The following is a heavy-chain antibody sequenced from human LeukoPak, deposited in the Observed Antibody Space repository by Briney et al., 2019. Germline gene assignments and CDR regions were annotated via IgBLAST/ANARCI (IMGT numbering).Heavy chain of an antibody. D-gene: IGHD5-18*01. V-gene: IGHV3-7*01. Sequence: GSLRLSCAASAFTFSSFWMSWVRQAPRKGLEWVANMKQDGSEKYYVDSVKGRFNISRDNAKNSLYLQMTSLRADDTAVYYCARVEYSYGSDRFDYWGQGTLVTVSS. CDR3: ARVEYSYGSDRFDY. CDR1: AFTFSSFW. CDR2: MKQDGSEK. J-gene: IGHJ4*02.